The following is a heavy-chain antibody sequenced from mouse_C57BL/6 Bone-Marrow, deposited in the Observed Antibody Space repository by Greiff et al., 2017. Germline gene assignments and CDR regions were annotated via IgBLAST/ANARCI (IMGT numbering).Heavy chain of an antibody. Sequence: VQLQQSGAELVKPGASVKLSCTASGFNIKDYYMHWVKQRTEQGLEWIGRIDPEAGETKYAPKFQGKATITADTSYNTAYLQLSSLTSEDTAVYYCVLYYSNYDYAMDYWGQGTSGTVSS. CDR3: VLYYSNYDYAMDY. CDR2: IDPEAGET. D-gene: IGHD2-5*01. CDR1: GFNIKDYY. J-gene: IGHJ4*01. V-gene: IGHV14-2*01.